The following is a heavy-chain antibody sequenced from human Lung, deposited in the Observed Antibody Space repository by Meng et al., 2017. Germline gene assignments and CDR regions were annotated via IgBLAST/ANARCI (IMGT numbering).Heavy chain of an antibody. Sequence: QGQLREEGPGLVKPSGTWALTCGGSGGSISSSNWWSWVRQPPGKGLEWIGEIYHSGGTKYNPSLKSRVTISVDKSKNQFSLKLSSVTAADTAVYYCARGLGEAVVPRTMFDYWGQGTLVTVSS. CDR1: GGSISSSNW. D-gene: IGHD2-2*01. V-gene: IGHV4-4*02. J-gene: IGHJ4*02. CDR3: ARGLGEAVVPRTMFDY. CDR2: IYHSGGT.